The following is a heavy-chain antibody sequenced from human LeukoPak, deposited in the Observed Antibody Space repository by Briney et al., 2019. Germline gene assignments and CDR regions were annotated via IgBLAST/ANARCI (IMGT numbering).Heavy chain of an antibody. V-gene: IGHV4-4*07. CDR1: GGSISSYC. Sequence: SETLSLTCSVSGGSISSYCWSWIRQPAGKGLEWIGRIYNSGSTNYNPSLKSRVTMSVDTSKNQFSLKVSSVTAADTAVYYCARDRGGYKNGGFDFWGQGTLVTVSS. D-gene: IGHD5-24*01. CDR3: ARDRGGYKNGGFDF. CDR2: IYNSGST. J-gene: IGHJ4*02.